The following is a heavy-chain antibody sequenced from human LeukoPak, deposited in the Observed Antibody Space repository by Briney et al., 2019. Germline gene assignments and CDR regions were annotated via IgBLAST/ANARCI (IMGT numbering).Heavy chain of an antibody. Sequence: SETLSLTCSISGYSISSGYFRGWIRRPPGKGLEWIGNIHHDGITYYNPSLKSRVTISLDPSKNQFSLKLTSVAAADTALYHCARVHYYDASDYSTSNWFDPWGQGTLVTVSS. CDR1: GYSISSGYF. J-gene: IGHJ5*02. D-gene: IGHD3-22*01. V-gene: IGHV4-38-2*02. CDR2: IHHDGIT. CDR3: ARVHYYDASDYSTSNWFDP.